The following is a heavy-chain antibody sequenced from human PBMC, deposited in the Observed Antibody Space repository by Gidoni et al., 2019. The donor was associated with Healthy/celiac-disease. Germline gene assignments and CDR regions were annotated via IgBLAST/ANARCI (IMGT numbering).Heavy chain of an antibody. CDR1: GCCFTRNW. CDR2: IYPGDSDT. J-gene: IGHJ4*02. CDR3: ASRGYSSGWYYFDY. Sequence: EVQLVQAGAEVKKPGESLRVSCKGSGCCFTRNWIGWVRQMPGKGLEWMGIIYPGDSDTRYSPSFQGQVTISADKSISTAYLQWSSLKASDTAMYYCASRGYSSGWYYFDYWGQGTLVTVSS. D-gene: IGHD6-19*01. V-gene: IGHV5-51*01.